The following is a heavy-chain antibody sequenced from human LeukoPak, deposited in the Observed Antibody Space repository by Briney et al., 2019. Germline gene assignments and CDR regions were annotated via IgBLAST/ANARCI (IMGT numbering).Heavy chain of an antibody. CDR2: INHSGCT. CDR1: GGSISSYY. Sequence: PSETLSLTCTVSGGSISSYYWSWIRQPPGKGLEWIGEINHSGCTDYNPSLKSRVTISIDKSKNHFSLKLTSVTAADTAIYYCARDSYNWNVDAFDPWGQGTLVTVSS. D-gene: IGHD1-20*01. V-gene: IGHV4-34*01. J-gene: IGHJ5*02. CDR3: ARDSYNWNVDAFDP.